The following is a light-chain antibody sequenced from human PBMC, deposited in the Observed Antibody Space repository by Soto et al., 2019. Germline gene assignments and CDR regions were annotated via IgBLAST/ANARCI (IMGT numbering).Light chain of an antibody. CDR3: CSYAGSSTFEV. J-gene: IGLJ2*01. Sequence: QSALTQPASVSGSPGQSITISWTGTSSDVGSYNLVSWYQQHPGKAPKLMIYEVSKRPSGVSNRFSGSKSGNTASLTISGLQAEDEADYYCCSYAGSSTFEVFGGGTKVTVL. CDR2: EVS. CDR1: SSDVGSYNL. V-gene: IGLV2-23*02.